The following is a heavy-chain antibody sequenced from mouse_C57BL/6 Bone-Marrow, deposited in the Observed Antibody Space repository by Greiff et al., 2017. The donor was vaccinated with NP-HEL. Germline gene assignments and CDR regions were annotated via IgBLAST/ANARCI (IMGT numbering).Heavy chain of an antibody. CDR3: ARNVQLRFSYWYFDV. D-gene: IGHD1-1*01. J-gene: IGHJ1*03. Sequence: QVHVKQSGAELARPGASVKLSCKASGYTFTSYGISWVKQRTGQGLEWIGEIYPRSGNTYYNEKFKGKATLTADKSSSTAYMELRSLTSEDSAVYFCARNVQLRFSYWYFDVWGTGTTVTVSS. V-gene: IGHV1-81*01. CDR2: IYPRSGNT. CDR1: GYTFTSYG.